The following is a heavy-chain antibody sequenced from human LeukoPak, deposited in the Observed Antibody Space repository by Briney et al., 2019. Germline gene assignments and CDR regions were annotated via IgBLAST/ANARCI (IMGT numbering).Heavy chain of an antibody. CDR3: ATDGKLGDGDYFDY. CDR1: GYTLTELS. Sequence: ASVKVSCKVSGYTLTELSMHWVRQAPGKGLEWMGGFDPEDGETIYAQKFQGRVTMTEDTSTDTAYMELSSLRSEDTAVYYCATDGKLGDGDYFDYWGQGTLVTVSS. CDR2: FDPEDGET. J-gene: IGHJ4*02. D-gene: IGHD4-17*01. V-gene: IGHV1-24*01.